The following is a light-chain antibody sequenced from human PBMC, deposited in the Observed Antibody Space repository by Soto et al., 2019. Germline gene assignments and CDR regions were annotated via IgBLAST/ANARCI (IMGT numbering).Light chain of an antibody. V-gene: IGKV1-5*03. Sequence: DIQMTQSPSTPSASVGDRVTITCRASQSISSWLAWYQQKPGKAPKLLIYKASSLESGVPSRFSGSGSGTEFTLTISSLQPDDFATYYCQQYSSYPWTFGQGTKVEIK. CDR3: QQYSSYPWT. J-gene: IGKJ1*01. CDR2: KAS. CDR1: QSISSW.